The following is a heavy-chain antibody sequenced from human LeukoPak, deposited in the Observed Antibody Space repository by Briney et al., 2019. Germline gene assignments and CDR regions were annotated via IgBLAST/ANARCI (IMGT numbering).Heavy chain of an antibody. J-gene: IGHJ4*02. D-gene: IGHD2-15*01. CDR3: SSLLGYCSGGSCYYFDY. V-gene: IGHV3-30*04. CDR1: GFTFSTYA. Sequence: PGGSLRLSCSASGFTFSTYAMHWVRQAPGKGLEWVAVISYDGSNKYYADSVKGRFTISRDNSKNTLYLQMNSLRAEDTAVYYCSSLLGYCSGGSCYYFDYWGQGTPVTVSS. CDR2: ISYDGSNK.